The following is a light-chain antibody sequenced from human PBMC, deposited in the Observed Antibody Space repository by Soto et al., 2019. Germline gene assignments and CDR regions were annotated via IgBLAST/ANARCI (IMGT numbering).Light chain of an antibody. CDR2: GNS. CDR3: QSYDSSRSGVV. J-gene: IGLJ2*01. Sequence: QSVLTQPPSVSGAPGQRVTISCTGSSSNIGAGYDVHWYQQLPGIAPKLLIYGNSNRPSGVPDRFSGSQSGTSASLAITGLQAEDEADYYCQSYDSSRSGVVFGGGTKLTVL. V-gene: IGLV1-40*01. CDR1: SSNIGAGYD.